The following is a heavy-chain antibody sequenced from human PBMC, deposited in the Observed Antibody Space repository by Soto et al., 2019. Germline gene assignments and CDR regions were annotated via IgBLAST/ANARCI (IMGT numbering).Heavy chain of an antibody. Sequence: QVQLVQSGAEVKKPGSSVKVSCKASVGTFSSYTISWVRQAPGQGLEWMGRIIPILGIANYAQKFQGRVTITADKDTSTAYMELSSLRSEDTAVYYCAVVPATDYWGQGTLVTVSS. V-gene: IGHV1-69*02. CDR3: AVVPATDY. CDR1: VGTFSSYT. D-gene: IGHD2-2*01. CDR2: IIPILGIA. J-gene: IGHJ4*02.